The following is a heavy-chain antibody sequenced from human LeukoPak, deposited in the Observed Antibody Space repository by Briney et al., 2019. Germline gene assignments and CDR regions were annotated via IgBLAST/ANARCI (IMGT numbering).Heavy chain of an antibody. V-gene: IGHV3-21*01. J-gene: IGHJ1*01. Sequence: GGSLRLSCAASGFTFSDYSMNWVRQAPGKGLDWVSYADSVKDRFTISRDNARNSLYLQMNSLRADDTAVYYCARFETVAAKPIEHWGPGTLVIVSS. CDR1: GFTFSDYS. D-gene: IGHD6-19*01. CDR3: ARFETVAAKPIEH.